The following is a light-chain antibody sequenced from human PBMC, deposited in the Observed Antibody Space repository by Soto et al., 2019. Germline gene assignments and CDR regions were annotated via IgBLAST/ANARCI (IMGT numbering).Light chain of an antibody. V-gene: IGLV7-43*01. CDR2: STS. Sequence: QAVVTQEPSLTVSPGGTVTLACASSTGAVTSGNYPNWFQQKPGQAPRALIYSTSNKYSWTPDRFSGSLLGGKTSLTLSGVQPEDEADYYCLLFHDDAWVFGGGTKLTVL. CDR3: LLFHDDAWV. J-gene: IGLJ3*02. CDR1: TGAVTSGNY.